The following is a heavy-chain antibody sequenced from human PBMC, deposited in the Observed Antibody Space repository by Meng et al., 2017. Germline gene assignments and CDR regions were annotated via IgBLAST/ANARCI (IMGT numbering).Heavy chain of an antibody. Sequence: VGLGGGLVQPGGSLRLSCAASGFTFSDYYMSWSRQAPGKGLEWVSYISSSGSTIYYADSVKGRFTISRDNAKNSLYLQMNSLRAEDTAVYYCARQWELPLTYYFDYWGQGTLVTVSS. CDR3: ARQWELPLTYYFDY. J-gene: IGHJ4*02. CDR1: GFTFSDYY. D-gene: IGHD1-26*01. V-gene: IGHV3-11*01. CDR2: ISSSGSTI.